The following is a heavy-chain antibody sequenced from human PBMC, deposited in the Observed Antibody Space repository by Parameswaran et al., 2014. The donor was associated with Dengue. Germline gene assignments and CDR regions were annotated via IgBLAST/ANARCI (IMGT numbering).Heavy chain of an antibody. D-gene: IGHD1-1*01. Sequence: PGKGLEWIGSIYHSGSAYYNPSLKSRVTISVDTSKTQFSLKLTSVTAADTAVYYCARHNWNDNYFDFWGPGSPGHRLL. V-gene: IGHV4-38-2*01. CDR2: IYHSGSA. J-gene: IGHJ4*02. CDR3: ARHNWNDNYFDF.